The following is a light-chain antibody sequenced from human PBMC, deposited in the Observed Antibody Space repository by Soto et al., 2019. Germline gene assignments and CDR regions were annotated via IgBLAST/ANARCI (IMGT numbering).Light chain of an antibody. Sequence: EIVLTQSPSTLSLSAGERATLSCMASPSVSRDFLVWYQHKGGQPPRLLLYGGSIRASGIPARFSGSGSDTTLTITIRSLEPEDVYVYDCQQYGFSPTFGQGTKVDIK. V-gene: IGKV3-20*01. CDR2: GGS. CDR1: PSVSRDF. J-gene: IGKJ1*01. CDR3: QQYGFSPT.